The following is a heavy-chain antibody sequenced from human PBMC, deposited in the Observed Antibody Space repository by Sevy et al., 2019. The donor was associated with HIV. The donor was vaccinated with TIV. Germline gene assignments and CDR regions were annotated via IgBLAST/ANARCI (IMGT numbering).Heavy chain of an antibody. CDR1: GFTFSDHY. Sequence: GGSLRLSCAASGFTFSDHYMEWVRQAPGKGLEWVGRIRNKADSYTTEYAGSGKGRFTIVRDDSKNSLYLLMNSLKTEDTAVYYCATHAGIAAAGRVFDYWGQGTLVTVSS. J-gene: IGHJ4*02. CDR3: ATHAGIAAAGRVFDY. CDR2: IRNKADSYTT. V-gene: IGHV3-72*01. D-gene: IGHD6-13*01.